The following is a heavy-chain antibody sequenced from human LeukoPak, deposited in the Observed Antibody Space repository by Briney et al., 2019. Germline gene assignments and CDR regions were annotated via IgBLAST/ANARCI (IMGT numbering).Heavy chain of an antibody. CDR3: ARGRPDFWTNFYTHFLDS. V-gene: IGHV4-59*01. CDR2: IYYSGST. D-gene: IGHD3/OR15-3a*01. CDR1: AGSISSYY. J-gene: IGHJ4*02. Sequence: SETLSLTCTVSAGSISSYYWTWIRQPPGKGLEWIGYIYYSGSTNYIPSLKSRVAISLDTSKNQFSLKLSSVTAADTAIYYCARGRPDFWTNFYTHFLDSWGQGTLVTASS.